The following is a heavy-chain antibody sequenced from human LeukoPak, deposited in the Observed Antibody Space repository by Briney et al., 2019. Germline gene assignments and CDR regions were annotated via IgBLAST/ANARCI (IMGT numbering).Heavy chain of an antibody. D-gene: IGHD6-13*01. CDR2: ISWNSGSI. V-gene: IGHV3-9*01. CDR1: GFTFDDYA. J-gene: IGHJ4*02. CDR3: AKDTSPYSSSWYDLGY. Sequence: PGGSLRLSCAASGFTFDDYAMHWVRQAPGKGLEWVSGISWNSGSIGYADSVKGRFTISRDNAKNSLYLQMNSLRAEDTALYYCAKDTSPYSSSWYDLGYWGQGTLVTVSS.